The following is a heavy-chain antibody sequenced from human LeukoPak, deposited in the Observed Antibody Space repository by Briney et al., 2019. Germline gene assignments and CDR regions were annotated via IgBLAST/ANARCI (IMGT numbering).Heavy chain of an antibody. CDR2: TNPNSGNT. CDR3: ARSGNDGGEIDY. J-gene: IGHJ4*02. V-gene: IGHV1-8*01. Sequence: ASVKVSCKASGYTFTSYDINWVRQATGQGLEWMGWTNPNSGNTGYAQKFQGRVTMTRNTSISTAYMELSSLRSEDTAVYYCARSGNDGGEIDYWGQGTLVTVSS. CDR1: GYTFTSYD. D-gene: IGHD1-1*01.